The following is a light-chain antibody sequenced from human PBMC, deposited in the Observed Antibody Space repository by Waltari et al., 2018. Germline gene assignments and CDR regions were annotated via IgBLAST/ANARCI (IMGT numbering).Light chain of an antibody. CDR1: YGSLSSTFS. J-gene: IGLJ3*02. V-gene: IGLV8-61*01. CDR2: KAN. Sequence: QNVVTQEPLLSESPGGTVNLTYALSYGSLSSTFSATWYQQTPGQAPRTHVDKANYRSFGVPDPFFGFSRENTAGLTISESRAEDESDYYCALYMGGGLWVFCGGTRLTVL. CDR3: ALYMGGGLWV.